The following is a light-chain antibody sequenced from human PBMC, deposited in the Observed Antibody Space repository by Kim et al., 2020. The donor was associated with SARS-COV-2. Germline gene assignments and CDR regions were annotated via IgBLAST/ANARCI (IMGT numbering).Light chain of an antibody. CDR2: EVI. J-gene: IGLJ3*02. V-gene: IGLV2-18*02. CDR3: SSYTTSGTWV. CDR1: SSDVGSNNR. Sequence: QSALTQPPSVSGSPGQSVTISCTGTSSDVGSNNRVSWYQQPPGTAPKLMISEVINRPSGVPDRFSGSKSGNTASLTISGLQAEDEGDYYCSSYTTSGTWVFGGGTKLTVL.